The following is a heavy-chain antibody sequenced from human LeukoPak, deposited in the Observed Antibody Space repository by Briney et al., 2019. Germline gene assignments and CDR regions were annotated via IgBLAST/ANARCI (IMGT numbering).Heavy chain of an antibody. Sequence: GGSLRLSCAASGFTFSSYAMSWVRQAPGKGLEWVSTIVGSGGSTYYADPVKGRFTISRDNSKYTLYLQMNSLRAEDTAVYYCAKETNYYHSGSYWKHIQHWGQGTLVTVSS. CDR1: GFTFSSYA. V-gene: IGHV3-23*01. J-gene: IGHJ1*01. D-gene: IGHD3-10*01. CDR2: IVGSGGST. CDR3: AKETNYYHSGSYWKHIQH.